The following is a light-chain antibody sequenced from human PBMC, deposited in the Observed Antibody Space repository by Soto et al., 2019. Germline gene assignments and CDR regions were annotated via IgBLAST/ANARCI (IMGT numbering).Light chain of an antibody. J-gene: IGKJ4*01. Sequence: SQMPQSPSSLSASVGDTVTITCRASQALSNYLAWYQQKPGKAPDLLIYSASTLQSGVPSRFSGSGSETEFSLTIRALQPEDFATYYCQQLSRYPLTFGGGTKVDIK. CDR2: SAS. V-gene: IGKV1-9*01. CDR3: QQLSRYPLT. CDR1: QALSNY.